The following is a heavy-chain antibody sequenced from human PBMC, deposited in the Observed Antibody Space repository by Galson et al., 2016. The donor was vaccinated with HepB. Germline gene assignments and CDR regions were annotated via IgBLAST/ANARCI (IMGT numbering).Heavy chain of an antibody. CDR3: ARDMGYCSSTSCYVTAFDM. Sequence: SVKVSCKASGYTLTTYAMNWVRQAPGQGLEWMGWINTNTGKSTYAQGFTGRFVFSLDTSVSTTYLQISGLKAEDTAVYYCARDMGYCSSTSCYVTAFDMWGQGTMISVSA. CDR1: GYTLTTYA. CDR2: INTNTGKS. V-gene: IGHV7-4-1*02. J-gene: IGHJ3*02. D-gene: IGHD2-2*01.